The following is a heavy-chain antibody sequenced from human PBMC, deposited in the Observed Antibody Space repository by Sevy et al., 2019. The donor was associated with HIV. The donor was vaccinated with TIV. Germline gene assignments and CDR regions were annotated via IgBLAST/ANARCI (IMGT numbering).Heavy chain of an antibody. CDR1: EFTFSSHA. CDR2: ISGNGENT. CDR3: AGDGRGISDCDF. Sequence: GGSLRLSCTASEFTFSSHAVSWVRQAPGKGLEWVSAISGNGENTHYADSVRGRFTISRDNFKNTLYLQMNSLRAEDMSLYDCAGDGRGISDCDFWGQGTMVTVSS. D-gene: IGHD2-21*01. V-gene: IGHV3-23*01. J-gene: IGHJ3*01.